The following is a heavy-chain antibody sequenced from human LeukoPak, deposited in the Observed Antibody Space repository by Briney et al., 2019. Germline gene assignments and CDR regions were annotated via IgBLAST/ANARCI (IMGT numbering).Heavy chain of an antibody. J-gene: IGHJ4*02. V-gene: IGHV1-69*05. CDR3: ARVPYYDILTSYFDY. D-gene: IGHD3-9*01. Sequence: SVKVSCKASGGTFSSYAISWVRQAPGQGLEWMGGIIPIFGTANYAQKFQGRVTMTTDTSTSTAYMELRSLRSDDTAVYYCARVPYYDILTSYFDYWGQGTLVTVSS. CDR2: IIPIFGTA. CDR1: GGTFSSYA.